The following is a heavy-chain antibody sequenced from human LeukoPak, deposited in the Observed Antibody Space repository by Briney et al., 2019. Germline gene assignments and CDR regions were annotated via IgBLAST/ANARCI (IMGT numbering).Heavy chain of an antibody. V-gene: IGHV3-23*01. D-gene: IGHD2-2*02. CDR3: ATNPAPIGTYYFDY. J-gene: IGHJ4*02. CDR2: ISATGGST. CDR1: GFTFSSYA. Sequence: GGSLRLSCAVSGFTFSSYAMSWVRQAPGKGLEWVSTISATGGSTYYADFVKGRFTISRDNSKNTLYLQMSSLRADDTAVNHCATNPAPIGTYYFDYWGQGSLVTVSS.